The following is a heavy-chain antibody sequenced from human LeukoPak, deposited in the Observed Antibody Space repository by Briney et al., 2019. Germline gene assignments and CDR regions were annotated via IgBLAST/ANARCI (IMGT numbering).Heavy chain of an antibody. J-gene: IGHJ4*02. V-gene: IGHV4-39*01. CDR2: IYYSGTT. CDR1: GGSISSPNHD. D-gene: IGHD1-26*01. CDR3: ARYYSGSYGFDY. Sequence: SETLSLTCSVSGGSISSPNHDWAWIRQPPGQGLEWIGSIYYSGTTYYNPSLKTRVTMSVDTSKNQFSLKLSSVTAADTAVYYCARYYSGSYGFDYWGQGTLVTVSS.